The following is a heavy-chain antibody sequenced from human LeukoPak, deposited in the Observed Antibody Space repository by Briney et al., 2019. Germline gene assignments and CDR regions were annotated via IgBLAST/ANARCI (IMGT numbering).Heavy chain of an antibody. V-gene: IGHV4-34*01. CDR2: INHSGST. J-gene: IGHJ3*02. CDR1: GGSFSAYY. D-gene: IGHD3-10*01. CDR3: ARVGLLWFGSRGAFDI. Sequence: PSETLSLTCAVHGGSFSAYYWSWIRQSPEKGLEWIGEINHSGSTNYNPSLKSRVTISVDTSKNQFSLKLSSVTAADTAVYYCARVGLLWFGSRGAFDIWGQGTMVTVSS.